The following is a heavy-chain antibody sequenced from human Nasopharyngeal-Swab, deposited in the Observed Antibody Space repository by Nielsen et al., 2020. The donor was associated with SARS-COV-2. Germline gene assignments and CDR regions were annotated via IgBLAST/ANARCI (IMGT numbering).Heavy chain of an antibody. CDR2: ISAYNGNT. J-gene: IGHJ4*02. Sequence: ASVNVSCKASCYTFISSGISWVRQAPGQGLEWMGWISAYNGNTNYAQKLQGRVTMTTDTSTSTAYMELRSLRSADTAVYYCARDDSSNYDFWSGYYTSFDYWGQGTLVTVSS. D-gene: IGHD3-3*01. V-gene: IGHV1-18*01. CDR1: CYTFISSG. CDR3: ARDDSSNYDFWSGYYTSFDY.